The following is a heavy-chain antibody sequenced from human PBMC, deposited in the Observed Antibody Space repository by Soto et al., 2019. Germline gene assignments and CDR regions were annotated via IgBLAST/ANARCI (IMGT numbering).Heavy chain of an antibody. D-gene: IGHD3-9*01. V-gene: IGHV3-23*01. CDR3: ARAPMERYFDWYFDH. CDR1: GFTFRSHA. CDR2: ISGTGGTT. J-gene: IGHJ4*02. Sequence: EVQLLESGGGLVQPGGSLRLSCVGSGFTFRSHALTWVRQSPGKGLEWVAGISGTGGTTYSGDSMRGRFTISRDNSKGTLNLQMDSLRPEDTAIYFCARAPMERYFDWYFDHWGQGSLVIVTS.